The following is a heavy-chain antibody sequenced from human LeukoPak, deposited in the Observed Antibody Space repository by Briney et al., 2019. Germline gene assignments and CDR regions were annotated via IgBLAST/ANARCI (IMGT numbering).Heavy chain of an antibody. Sequence: PGGSLRLPCEASGFTFSNYWMSWVRLAPGKGLEWVANIKQDGSDKYYVDSVKGRFTISRDNAKNSLYLQMNSLRVEDTAVYYCAKYGSGGNFDYWGQGTLVTVSS. V-gene: IGHV3-7*02. CDR3: AKYGSGGNFDY. CDR2: IKQDGSDK. J-gene: IGHJ4*02. CDR1: GFTFSNYW. D-gene: IGHD3-10*01.